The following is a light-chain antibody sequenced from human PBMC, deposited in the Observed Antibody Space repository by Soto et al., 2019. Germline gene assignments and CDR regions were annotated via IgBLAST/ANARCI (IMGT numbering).Light chain of an antibody. CDR3: QQYGSSPRT. J-gene: IGKJ1*01. CDR1: QRVSSSY. Sequence: EIVLTQSPGTLSVSPGERATLSCRASQRVSSSYLAWYQQKAGQAPRLLIYGASSRATGIPDRFSGSGSGTDFTLTISRLEPEDFAVYYCQQYGSSPRTFGQGTKVDIK. V-gene: IGKV3-20*01. CDR2: GAS.